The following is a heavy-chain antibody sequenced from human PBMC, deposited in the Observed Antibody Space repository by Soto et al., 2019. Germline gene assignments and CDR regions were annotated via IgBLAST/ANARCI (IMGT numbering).Heavy chain of an antibody. CDR2: TSSGGST. J-gene: IGHJ4*02. D-gene: IGHD3-3*01. Sequence: GALILSCAASGFSVSNLYMTWVRQAPGKGLEWVSVTSSGGSTYYADSVKGRFTISRDNSKNTLYLEMKSLRAGDTAVYYCARDKIGGAYDFCHGGQGT. CDR3: ARDKIGGAYDFCH. CDR1: GFSVSNLY. V-gene: IGHV3-66*01.